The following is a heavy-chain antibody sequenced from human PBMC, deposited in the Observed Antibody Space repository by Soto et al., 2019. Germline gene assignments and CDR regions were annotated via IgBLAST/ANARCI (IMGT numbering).Heavy chain of an antibody. Sequence: GPSVKVSCKASGYTFTSYGISWVRQAPGQGLEWMGWISAYNGNTNYAQKLQGRVTMTTDTSTSTAYMELRSLRSDDTAVYYCARIYSGSGDYGMDVWGQGTTVTVSS. CDR3: ARIYSGSGDYGMDV. CDR1: GYTFTSYG. J-gene: IGHJ6*02. CDR2: ISAYNGNT. V-gene: IGHV1-18*04. D-gene: IGHD5-12*01.